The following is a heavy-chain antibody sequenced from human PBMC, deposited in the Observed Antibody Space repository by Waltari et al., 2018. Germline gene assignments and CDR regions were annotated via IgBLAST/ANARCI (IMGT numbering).Heavy chain of an antibody. V-gene: IGHV3-23*03. CDR2: IYSGGST. D-gene: IGHD6-6*01. CDR1: GFNFRSYA. J-gene: IGHJ4*02. CDR3: AKYAIAARRYFDY. Sequence: EVQLLESGGGLVQPGGSLRLSCAASGFNFRSYAMSWVSQAPGKGLEWVSVIYSGGSTYYADSVKGRFTISRDNSKNTLYLQMNSLRAEDTAVYYCAKYAIAARRYFDYWGQGTLVTVSS.